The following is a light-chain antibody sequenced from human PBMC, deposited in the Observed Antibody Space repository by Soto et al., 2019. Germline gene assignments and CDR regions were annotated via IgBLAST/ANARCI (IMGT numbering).Light chain of an antibody. CDR1: QSLANY. J-gene: IGKJ4*01. CDR3: QQYDELPVT. Sequence: DVRLTQSPSTLSASVGDRVAITCQASQSLANYLNWFQQRPGTAPQLLISDASHLEPGVPSRFSGQRSYSYLTLVITNLQPEDFATYYCQQYDELPVTFGGGTRVEV. CDR2: DAS. V-gene: IGKV1-33*01.